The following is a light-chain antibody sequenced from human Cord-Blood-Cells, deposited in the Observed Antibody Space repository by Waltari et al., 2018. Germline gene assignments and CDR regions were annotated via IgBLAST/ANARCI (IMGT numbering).Light chain of an antibody. V-gene: IGLV2-14*03. Sequence: QSALTQPASVSGSPGQSITISCTGTSSDVGGYNYVSWSQQHPGKAPKLMIYDVSNRPSGVSNRVSGSKSGNTASLTISGLQAEDEADYYCSSYTSSSTLVFGTGTKVTVL. CDR3: SSYTSSSTLV. J-gene: IGLJ1*01. CDR1: SSDVGGYNY. CDR2: DVS.